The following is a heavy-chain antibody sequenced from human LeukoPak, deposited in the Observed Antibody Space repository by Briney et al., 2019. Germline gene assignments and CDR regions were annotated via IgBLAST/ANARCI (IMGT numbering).Heavy chain of an antibody. CDR1: GFTFSSYG. D-gene: IGHD1-26*01. J-gene: IGHJ4*02. V-gene: IGHV3-7*01. Sequence: PGGSLRLSCAASGFTFSSYGMSWVRQAPGKGLEWVANIKEDGSKRYYADSVKGRFTISRDNAKQLVYLQMNSLRAEDTAVYYCARVGYSGSEPDYWGQGTLVTVSS. CDR2: IKEDGSKR. CDR3: ARVGYSGSEPDY.